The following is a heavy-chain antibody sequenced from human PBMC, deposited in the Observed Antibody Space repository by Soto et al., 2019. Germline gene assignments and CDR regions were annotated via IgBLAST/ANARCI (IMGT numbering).Heavy chain of an antibody. D-gene: IGHD4-17*01. CDR2: IKQDGSEK. CDR1: GFTFSSYW. CDR3: AREIGYGGKEGRYYYGMDV. V-gene: IGHV3-7*01. Sequence: EVQLVESGGGLVQPGGSLRLSCAASGFTFSSYWMSWVRQAPGKGLEWVANIKQDGSEKYYVDSVKGRFTISRDNAKNSLYLQMTSLRAEDTAVYYCAREIGYGGKEGRYYYGMDVWGQGTTVTVSS. J-gene: IGHJ6*02.